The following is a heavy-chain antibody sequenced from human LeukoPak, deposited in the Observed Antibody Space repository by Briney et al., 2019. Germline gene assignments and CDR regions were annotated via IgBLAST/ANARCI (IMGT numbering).Heavy chain of an antibody. Sequence: EASVKVSCKASGGTFSSYTISWVRQAPGQGLEWMGRIIPILGIANYAQKFQGRVTITADKSTNTAYMELSSLRSEDTAVYYCARDKRDSSGYYYFDYWGQGTLVTVSS. CDR2: IIPILGIA. V-gene: IGHV1-69*04. CDR3: ARDKRDSSGYYYFDY. J-gene: IGHJ4*02. D-gene: IGHD3-22*01. CDR1: GGTFSSYT.